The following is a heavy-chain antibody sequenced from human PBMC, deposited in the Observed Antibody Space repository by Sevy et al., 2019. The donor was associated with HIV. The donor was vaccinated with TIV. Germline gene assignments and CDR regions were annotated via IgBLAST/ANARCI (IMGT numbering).Heavy chain of an antibody. CDR3: ARGGLLTANSGGHDY. Sequence: ASVKVSCKASGYIFTDYYMHWVRQAPGQGLEWMGWISPDNGETNYAQKFQGRVTMPRGTSTSTASMELSRLSSDDTAVDYCARGGLLTANSGGHDYWGQGTLVTVSS. V-gene: IGHV1-2*02. CDR2: ISPDNGET. CDR1: GYIFTDYY. D-gene: IGHD2-21*02. J-gene: IGHJ4*02.